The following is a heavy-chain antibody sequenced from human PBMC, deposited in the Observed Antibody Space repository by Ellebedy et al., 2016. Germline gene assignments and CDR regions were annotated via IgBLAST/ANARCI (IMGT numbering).Heavy chain of an antibody. CDR2: INHSGST. Sequence: SETLSLXXAVYGGSFSGYYWSWIRQPPGKGLEWIGEINHSGSTNYNPSLKSRVTISVDTSKNQFSLKLSSVTAADTAVYYCARDLTRGVPDYWGQGTLVTVSS. CDR3: ARDLTRGVPDY. CDR1: GGSFSGYY. D-gene: IGHD3-10*01. V-gene: IGHV4-34*01. J-gene: IGHJ4*02.